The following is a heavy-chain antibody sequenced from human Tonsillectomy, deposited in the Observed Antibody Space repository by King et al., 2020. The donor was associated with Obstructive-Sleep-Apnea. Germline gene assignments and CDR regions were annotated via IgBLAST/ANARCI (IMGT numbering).Heavy chain of an antibody. J-gene: IGHJ2*01. Sequence: VQLVESGGGLVQPGGSLRLSCAASGFTFSSYAMSWVRQAPGKGLEWVSTISGSGGSTFYADSVKGRFTISRDNSKNTLYVQMNSLRAEDTAVYYCAKVPRVRGVMYWYFDLWGRGTLVTVSS. D-gene: IGHD3-10*01. CDR1: GFTFSSYA. CDR2: ISGSGGST. CDR3: AKVPRVRGVMYWYFDL. V-gene: IGHV3-23*04.